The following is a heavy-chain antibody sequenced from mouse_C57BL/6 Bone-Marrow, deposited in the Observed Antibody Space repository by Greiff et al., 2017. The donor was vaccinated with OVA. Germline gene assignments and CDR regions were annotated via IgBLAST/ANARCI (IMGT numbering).Heavy chain of an antibody. D-gene: IGHD2-1*01. V-gene: IGHV1-59*01. CDR2: IDPSDSYT. J-gene: IGHJ2*01. CDR3: ARSLYYGNFLLDY. Sequence: QVQLQQPGAELVRPGTSVKLSCKASGYTFTSYWMHWVKQRPGQGLEWIGVIDPSDSYTNYNQKFKGKATLTVDTSSSTAYMQLSSLTSEDSAVYYCARSLYYGNFLLDYWGQGTTLTVSS. CDR1: GYTFTSYW.